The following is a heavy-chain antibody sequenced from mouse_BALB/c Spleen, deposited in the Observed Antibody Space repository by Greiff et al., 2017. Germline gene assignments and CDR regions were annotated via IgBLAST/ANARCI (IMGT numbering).Heavy chain of an antibody. CDR3: ARRSYAMDY. J-gene: IGHJ4*01. Sequence: EVMLVESGGGLVQPGGSRKLSCAASGFTFSSFGMHWVRQAPEKGLEWVAYISSGSSTIYYADTVKGRFTISRDNPKNTLFLQMTSLRSEDTAMYYCARRSYAMDYWGQGTSVTVSS. V-gene: IGHV5-17*02. CDR1: GFTFSSFG. CDR2: ISSGSSTI.